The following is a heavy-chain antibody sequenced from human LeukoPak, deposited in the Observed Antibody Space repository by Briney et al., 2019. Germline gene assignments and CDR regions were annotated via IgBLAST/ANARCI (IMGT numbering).Heavy chain of an antibody. V-gene: IGHV4-34*01. J-gene: IGHJ4*02. CDR2: INHSGST. CDR3: ARGLGDSSGYYFDY. Sequence: SETLSLTCAVYGGSFSGYYWNWIRQPPGKGLEWIGEINHSGSTNYNPSLKSRVTISDDTSKNQFSLKLSSVTAADTAVYYCARGLGDSSGYYFDYWGQGTLVTVSS. D-gene: IGHD3-22*01. CDR1: GGSFSGYY.